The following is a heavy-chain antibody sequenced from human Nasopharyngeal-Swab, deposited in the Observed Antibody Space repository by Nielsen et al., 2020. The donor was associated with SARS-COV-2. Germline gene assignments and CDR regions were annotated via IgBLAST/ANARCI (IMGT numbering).Heavy chain of an antibody. Sequence: GESLKISCAASGFTFSSYSMNWVRQLPGKRLEWVANITWIGGSADYSDAVKGRFTISRDNAKNSLYLQMNSLRAEDTAIYHCARQTIYSFGWFDSWGQGNLVTVSS. CDR2: ITWIGGSA. D-gene: IGHD3-3*01. V-gene: IGHV3-20*01. J-gene: IGHJ5*01. CDR1: GFTFSSYS. CDR3: ARQTIYSFGWFDS.